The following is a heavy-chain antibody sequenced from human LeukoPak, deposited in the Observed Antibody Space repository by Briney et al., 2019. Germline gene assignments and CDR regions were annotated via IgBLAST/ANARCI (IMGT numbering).Heavy chain of an antibody. Sequence: GGSLRLSCAASGFTFSSYAMHWVRQAPGKGLEWVAVISYDGSNKYYADSVKGRFTISRDNSKNTLYLQMNSLRAEDTAVYYCAKGATSFDYWGQGTLVTVSS. V-gene: IGHV3-30*04. CDR3: AKGATSFDY. CDR1: GFTFSSYA. D-gene: IGHD1-26*01. J-gene: IGHJ4*02. CDR2: ISYDGSNK.